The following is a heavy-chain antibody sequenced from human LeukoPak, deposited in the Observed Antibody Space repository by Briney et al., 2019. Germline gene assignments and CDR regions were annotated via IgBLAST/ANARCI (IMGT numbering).Heavy chain of an antibody. D-gene: IGHD3-16*01. J-gene: IGHJ6*02. Sequence: GGSLRLSRAASGFTFSGSAMHWVRQASGKGLEWVGRIRSKANSYATAYAASVKGRFTISRDDSKNTAYLQMNSLKTEDTAVYYCTTLRGYYYYGMDVWGQGTTVTVSS. V-gene: IGHV3-73*01. CDR2: IRSKANSYAT. CDR1: GFTFSGSA. CDR3: TTLRGYYYYGMDV.